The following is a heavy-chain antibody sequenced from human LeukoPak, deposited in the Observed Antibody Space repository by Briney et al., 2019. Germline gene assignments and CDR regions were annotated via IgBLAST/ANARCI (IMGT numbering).Heavy chain of an antibody. CDR3: ARDLGYGSGSYFPNWFDP. CDR2: IITIFGIA. J-gene: IGHJ5*02. CDR1: GGTFSSYA. V-gene: IGHV1-69*04. D-gene: IGHD3-10*01. Sequence: SVKVSCKASGGTFSSYAISWVRQAPGQGLEWMGRIITIFGIANYAQKFQGRVTITADKSTSTAYMELSSLRSEDTAVYYCARDLGYGSGSYFPNWFDPWGQGTLVTVSS.